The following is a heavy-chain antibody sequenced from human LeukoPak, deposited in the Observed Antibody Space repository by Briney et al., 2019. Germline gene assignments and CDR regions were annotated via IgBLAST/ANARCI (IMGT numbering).Heavy chain of an antibody. J-gene: IGHJ4*02. CDR3: ASSPLRYFDWSSFDY. Sequence: SETLSLTCTVSGGSISSYYWSWIRQPPGKGLEWIGYIYYSGSTNYNPSLKSRVTISVDTSKNQFSLKLSSVTAADTAVYYCASSPLRYFDWSSFDYWGQGTLVTVSS. CDR2: IYYSGST. D-gene: IGHD3-9*01. CDR1: GGSISSYY. V-gene: IGHV4-59*01.